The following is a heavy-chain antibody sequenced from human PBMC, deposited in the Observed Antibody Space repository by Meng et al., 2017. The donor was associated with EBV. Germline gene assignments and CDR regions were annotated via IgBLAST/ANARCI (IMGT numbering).Heavy chain of an antibody. J-gene: IGHJ4*02. CDR1: GYTFTCYY. V-gene: IGHV1-2*06. CDR3: ARVGIAVAGTGDY. CDR2: INPSSGGT. Sequence: QVQLVPAVAQSKKPVAPVYVARRASGYTFTCYYRTWVRQAPGQGLEWMGRINPSSGGTNYAQKFQGRVTMTRDTSISTAYMELSRLRSDDTAVYYCARVGIAVAGTGDYWGQGTLVTVSS. D-gene: IGHD6-19*01.